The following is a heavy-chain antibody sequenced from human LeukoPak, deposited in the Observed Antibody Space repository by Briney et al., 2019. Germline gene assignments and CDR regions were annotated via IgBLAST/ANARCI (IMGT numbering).Heavy chain of an antibody. V-gene: IGHV3-53*01. CDR2: LYNGGSP. J-gene: IGHJ4*02. Sequence: PGGSLRLSCAASGFTVSSNYMTWVRQAPGKGLEWVSTLYNGGSPHYADSVKGRFTISSDKSKNTLSLQMNSLRAEDTAVYYCAELTSMVEQYWGQGTLVTVSS. D-gene: IGHD3-10*01. CDR3: AELTSMVEQY. CDR1: GFTVSSNY.